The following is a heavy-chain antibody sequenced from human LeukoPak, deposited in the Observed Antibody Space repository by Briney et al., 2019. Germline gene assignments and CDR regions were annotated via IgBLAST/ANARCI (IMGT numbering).Heavy chain of an antibody. D-gene: IGHD3-10*01. J-gene: IGHJ5*02. CDR2: MSPNSGNT. CDR1: GYTFTNYD. CDR3: ARDLFGSKSSGFDP. Sequence: GASVKVSCKASGYTFTNYDINWVRQATGQGLEWMGWMSPNSGNTGYAQMFQGRVTMTRNTSISTAYMELSRLRSEDTAVYYCARDLFGSKSSGFDPWGQGTLVTVSS. V-gene: IGHV1-8*01.